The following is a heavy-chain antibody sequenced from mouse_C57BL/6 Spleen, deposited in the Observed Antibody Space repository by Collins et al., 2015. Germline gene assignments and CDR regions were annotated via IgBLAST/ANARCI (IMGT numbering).Heavy chain of an antibody. CDR1: GYTFTSYW. D-gene: IGHD1-1*01. V-gene: IGHV1-64*01. CDR3: ARSITTVVAPFDY. J-gene: IGHJ2*01. CDR2: IHPNSGST. Sequence: QVQLQQPGAELVKPGASVKLSCKASGYTFTSYWMHWVKQRPGQGLEWIGMIHPNSGSTNYNEKFKSKATLTVDKSPSTAYMQLSSLTSEDSAVYYCARSITTVVAPFDYWGQGTTLTVSS.